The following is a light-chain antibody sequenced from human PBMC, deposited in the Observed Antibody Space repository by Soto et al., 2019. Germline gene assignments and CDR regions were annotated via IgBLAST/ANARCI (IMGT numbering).Light chain of an antibody. CDR3: AEWSDTLNCPFV. CDR2: IND. J-gene: IGLJ1*01. V-gene: IGLV1-44*01. Sequence: QSVLTQPPSASGTPGQRVTISCSGSNSNIGSNTVNWYQQFPGTAPKLLIYINDQRPSGVPDRVSGSKFGTSASLAISGLQSEDEGDYYCAEWSDTLNCPFVFGTGTKLTVL. CDR1: NSNIGSNT.